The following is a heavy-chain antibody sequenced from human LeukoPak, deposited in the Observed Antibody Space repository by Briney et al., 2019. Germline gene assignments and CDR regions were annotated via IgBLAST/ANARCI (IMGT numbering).Heavy chain of an antibody. CDR1: GFTFSSYA. Sequence: GGSLRLSCAASGFTFSSYAMSWLRQAPGKGLEWVSAISGSGGSTYYANSVKGRFTISRDNSKNTLYLQMNSLRAEDTAVYYCANRESSSWTPGAEYFQHGGQGTLVTVSS. CDR2: ISGSGGST. D-gene: IGHD6-13*01. CDR3: ANRESSSWTPGAEYFQH. V-gene: IGHV3-23*01. J-gene: IGHJ1*01.